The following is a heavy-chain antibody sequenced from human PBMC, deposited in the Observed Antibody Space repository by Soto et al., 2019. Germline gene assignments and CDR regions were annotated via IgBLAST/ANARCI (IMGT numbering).Heavy chain of an antibody. CDR2: ISGNNGNT. J-gene: IGHJ4*02. Sequence: ASVKVSCKASGYTFTNYGINWVRQAPGQGLEWMGWISGNNGNTNYAQNLQGRVTMTTDTSTNTAYMEVRSLRSDDTAVYYCTRAAGEFSGSYCIYWGQGTVVTVSS. CDR1: GYTFTNYG. D-gene: IGHD1-26*01. V-gene: IGHV1-18*01. CDR3: TRAAGEFSGSYCIY.